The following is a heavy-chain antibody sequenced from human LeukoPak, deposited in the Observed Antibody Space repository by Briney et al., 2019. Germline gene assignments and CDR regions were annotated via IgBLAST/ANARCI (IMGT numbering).Heavy chain of an antibody. CDR1: GGTFSSYA. Sequence: SVKVSCKASGGTFSSYAISWVRQAPGQGLEWMGRIIPILGIANYAQKFQGRVTITADKSASTAYMELSSLRSEDTAVYYCARVDTAMVIDYWGQGTLVTVSS. J-gene: IGHJ4*02. V-gene: IGHV1-69*04. CDR3: ARVDTAMVIDY. CDR2: IIPILGIA. D-gene: IGHD5-18*01.